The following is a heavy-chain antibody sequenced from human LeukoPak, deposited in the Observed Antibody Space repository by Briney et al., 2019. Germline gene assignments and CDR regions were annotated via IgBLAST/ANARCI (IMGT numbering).Heavy chain of an antibody. Sequence: PSETLSLTCTVSGGSISSSNYYWGWIRQPPGRGLEWIGSIYYSGSTYYNPSLKSRVTISLDTSKNQFSLKLSSVTAADTAVYYCARKPSNYYYMDVWGKGTTVTVSS. D-gene: IGHD1-14*01. J-gene: IGHJ6*03. CDR2: IYYSGST. CDR3: ARKPSNYYYMDV. CDR1: GGSISSSNYY. V-gene: IGHV4-39*07.